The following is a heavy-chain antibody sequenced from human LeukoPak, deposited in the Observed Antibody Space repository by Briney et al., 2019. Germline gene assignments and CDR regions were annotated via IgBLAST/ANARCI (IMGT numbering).Heavy chain of an antibody. Sequence: ASETLSLTCTVSGGSISSGGYYWSWIRQPPGKGLEWIGYIYHSGSTNYNPSLKSRVTISVDKSKNQFSLKLSSVTAADTAVYYCASRRVGFGELPFDYWGQGTLVTVSS. CDR3: ASRRVGFGELPFDY. D-gene: IGHD3-10*01. V-gene: IGHV4-30-2*01. J-gene: IGHJ4*02. CDR1: GGSISSGGYY. CDR2: IYHSGST.